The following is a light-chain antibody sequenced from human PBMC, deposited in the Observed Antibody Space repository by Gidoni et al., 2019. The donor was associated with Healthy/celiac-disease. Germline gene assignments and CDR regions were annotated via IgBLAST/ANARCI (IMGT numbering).Light chain of an antibody. CDR2: EVS. CDR1: SSDVGGYHY. J-gene: IGLJ2*01. V-gene: IGLV2-14*01. CDR3: SSYTSSSTYVV. Sequence: QSALTQPAYVSGSPGQSITISCTGTSSDVGGYHYVSWYQQHPGKAPKLTIYEVSNRPSGVSNRFSGSKSGNTASLTISGLQAEDEADYYCSSYTSSSTYVVFGGGTKLTVL.